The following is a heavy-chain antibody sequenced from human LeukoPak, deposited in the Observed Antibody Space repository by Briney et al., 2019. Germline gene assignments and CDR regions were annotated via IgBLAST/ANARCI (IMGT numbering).Heavy chain of an antibody. CDR1: GGSISSGGYY. D-gene: IGHD6-13*01. CDR2: IYHSGST. J-gene: IGHJ4*02. CDR3: ARGRGSSEALYYFDY. V-gene: IGHV4-30-2*01. Sequence: SETLSLTCTVPGGSISSGGYYWSWIRQPPGKGLEWIGYIYHSGSTYYSPSLKSRVTISVDRSKNQFSLKLSSVTAADTAVYYCARGRGSSEALYYFDYWGQGTLVTVSS.